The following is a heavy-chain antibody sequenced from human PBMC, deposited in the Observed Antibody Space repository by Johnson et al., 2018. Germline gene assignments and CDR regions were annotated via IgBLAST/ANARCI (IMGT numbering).Heavy chain of an antibody. Sequence: QVQLQESGPGVVKPSETLSLTCTVSAGSIRSDYWNWIRQAPGKRLEWIGYISHSGSTSYNPSLRSRVTILADTSKNQFSLNLNSVNDADTAVYYCARGVRSAARPRDSYYYMDVWGKGTTVIVSS. V-gene: IGHV4-59*01. CDR1: AGSIRSDY. CDR3: ARGVRSAARPRDSYYYMDV. CDR2: ISHSGST. J-gene: IGHJ6*03. D-gene: IGHD1-14*01.